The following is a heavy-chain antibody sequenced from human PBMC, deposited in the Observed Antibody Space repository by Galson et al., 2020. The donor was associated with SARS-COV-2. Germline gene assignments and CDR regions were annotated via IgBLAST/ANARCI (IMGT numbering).Heavy chain of an antibody. CDR1: GGSISGGSY. Sequence: SAPLSLTCTASGGSISGGSYGGWIRQPPQKGLEWIGFIDYTGKTNYNPSVRGRLTLSLNKSKNEFSLKLWSVTAADTAVYYCARGLCDYYMYGGGKGTTVTISS. J-gene: IGHJ6*03. CDR2: IDYTGKT. CDR3: ARGLCDYYMYG. V-gene: IGHV4-61*08.